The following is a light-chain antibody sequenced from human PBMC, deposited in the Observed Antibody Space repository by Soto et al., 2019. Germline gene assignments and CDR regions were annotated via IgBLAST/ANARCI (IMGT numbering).Light chain of an antibody. CDR2: GVS. Sequence: IVLTQSPGTLSLSPGERATLSCRASQTGSNSYLAWYQQKSGQAPRLLIYGVSTRATGIPDRFSGSGSGTEFALTISRLEPEHFAVYICQHYGYPQWTFGQGTKVDIK. CDR3: QHYGYPQWT. J-gene: IGKJ1*01. CDR1: QTGSNSY. V-gene: IGKV3-20*01.